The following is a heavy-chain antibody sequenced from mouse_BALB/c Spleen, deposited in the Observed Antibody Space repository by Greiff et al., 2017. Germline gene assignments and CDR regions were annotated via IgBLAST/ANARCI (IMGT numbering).Heavy chain of an antibody. CDR2: ISYSGST. CDR3: ARSPDYFDY. CDR1: GYSITSDYA. Sequence: DVKLQESGPGLVKPSQSLSLTCTVTGYSITSDYAWNWIRQFPGNKLEWMGYISYSGSTSYNPSLKSRISITRDTSKNQFFLQLNSVTTEDTATYYCARSPDYFDYWGQGTTLTVSS. V-gene: IGHV3-2*02. J-gene: IGHJ2*01.